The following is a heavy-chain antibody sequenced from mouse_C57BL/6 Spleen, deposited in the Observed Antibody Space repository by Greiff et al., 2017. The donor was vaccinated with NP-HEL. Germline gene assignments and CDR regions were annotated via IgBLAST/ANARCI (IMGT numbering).Heavy chain of an antibody. D-gene: IGHD1-1*01. Sequence: VQLQQPGAELVMPGASVKLSCKASGYTFTSYWMHWVKQRPGQGLEWIGEIDPSDSYTNYTQKFTGKSTLTVAKSSSTAYMQLSSLTSGDAAVYYSAAYGSSYVGYYLDNRGQGTTLTVDS. V-gene: IGHV1-69*01. CDR1: GYTFTSYW. CDR3: AAYGSSYVGYYLDN. CDR2: IDPSDSYT. J-gene: IGHJ2*01.